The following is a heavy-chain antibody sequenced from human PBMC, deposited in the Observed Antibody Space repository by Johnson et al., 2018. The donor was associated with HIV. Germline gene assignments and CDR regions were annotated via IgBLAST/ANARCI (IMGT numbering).Heavy chain of an antibody. CDR1: GFTVSSNY. J-gene: IGHJ3*02. CDR2: IYSGGSA. CDR3: ARAEGDGYNRRSRSAFDI. D-gene: IGHD5-24*01. Sequence: EVQLVESGGGLVQPGGSLRLSCAASGFTVSSNYMSWVRRAPGKGLEWVSVIYSGGSAYYADSVHGRFTISRDNSKNTLYLQMNSLRAEDTAVYYCARAEGDGYNRRSRSAFDIWGQGTMVTVSS. V-gene: IGHV3-66*01.